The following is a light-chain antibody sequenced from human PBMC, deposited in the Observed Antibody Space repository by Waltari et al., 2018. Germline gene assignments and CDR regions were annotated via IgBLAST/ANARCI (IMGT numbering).Light chain of an antibody. J-gene: IGKJ2*01. CDR2: WAS. CDR3: LQYYSTPLT. V-gene: IGKV4-1*01. CDR1: QSVLYSSNNKNY. Sequence: DIVMTQSPDSLAVSLGERATINCKSSQSVLYSSNNKNYLAWYQQKPGQPPKLLIYWASTRESGVPDRFSGSGSVTDFTLTISSLQAEDVAVYYCLQYYSTPLTFGQGTKLEIK.